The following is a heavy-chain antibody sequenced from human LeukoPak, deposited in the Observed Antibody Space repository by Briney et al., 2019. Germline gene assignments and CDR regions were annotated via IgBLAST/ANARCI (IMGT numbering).Heavy chain of an antibody. D-gene: IGHD3-16*01. V-gene: IGHV4-59*01. CDR3: VRGERLGPDI. CDR2: IRYSGSA. J-gene: IGHJ3*02. Sequence: PSETLSLTCTVSGDSIIGYYWSWIRQPPGKGLEWTGYIRYSGSANYNPSLKSRVTISVDTSKNQFSLTLGSLTAADTAVYYCVRGERLGPDIWGQGTLVTVSS. CDR1: GDSIIGYY.